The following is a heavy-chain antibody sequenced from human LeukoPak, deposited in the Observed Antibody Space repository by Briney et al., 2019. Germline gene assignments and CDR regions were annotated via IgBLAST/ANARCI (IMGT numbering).Heavy chain of an antibody. J-gene: IGHJ3*02. D-gene: IGHD6-19*01. V-gene: IGHV4-39*01. CDR1: GGSISSSSYY. CDR3: APRQQWLLDYDI. Sequence: PSETLSLTCTVSGGSISSSSYYWTWIRQPPGKGLEWIGSIYYSGSTYYNPSLKSRVTISVGTSKNQFSLKLSSVTAADTAVYYCAPRQQWLLDYDIWGQGTMVTVSS. CDR2: IYYSGST.